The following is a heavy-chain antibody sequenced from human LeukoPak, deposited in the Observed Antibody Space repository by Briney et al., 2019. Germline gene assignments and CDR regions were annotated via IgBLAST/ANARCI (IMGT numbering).Heavy chain of an antibody. Sequence: GGSLRLSCIASGSTFSNYWMSWVRQAPGKGLEWVANINPDGSVKLYVESVKGRFTISRDNAENSLYLQMNSLKTEDTAIYYCTRPTFYDYVWENYREDYWGQGTLVSVSS. CDR2: INPDGSVK. D-gene: IGHD3-16*02. CDR3: TRPTFYDYVWENYREDY. CDR1: GSTFSNYW. J-gene: IGHJ4*02. V-gene: IGHV3-7*03.